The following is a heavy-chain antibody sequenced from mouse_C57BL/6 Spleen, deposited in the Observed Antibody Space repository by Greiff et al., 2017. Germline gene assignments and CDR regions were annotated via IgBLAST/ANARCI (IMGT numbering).Heavy chain of an antibody. V-gene: IGHV14-2*01. J-gene: IGHJ1*03. D-gene: IGHD1-1*01. Sequence: EVKLMESGAELVKPGASVKLSCTASGFNIKDYYMHWVKQRTEQGLEWIGRIDPEDGETKYAPKFQGKATITADTSSNTAYLQLSSLTSEDTAVYYCARSGGYGSSYTYWYFDVWGTGTTVTVSS. CDR1: GFNIKDYY. CDR2: IDPEDGET. CDR3: ARSGGYGSSYTYWYFDV.